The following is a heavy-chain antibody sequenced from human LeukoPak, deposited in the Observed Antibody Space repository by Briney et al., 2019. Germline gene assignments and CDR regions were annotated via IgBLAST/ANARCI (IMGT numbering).Heavy chain of an antibody. J-gene: IGHJ4*02. CDR3: ATLAAPFDY. V-gene: IGHV3-23*01. CDR1: GFTFSTYG. D-gene: IGHD6-25*01. CDR2: ISGSGGST. Sequence: GGSLRLSCVASGFTFSTYGMSWVRQAPGKGLEWVSAISGSGGSTYYADSVKGRFTISRDNSKNSLYLQMNSLRAEDTAVYYCATLAAPFDYWGQGTLVTVSS.